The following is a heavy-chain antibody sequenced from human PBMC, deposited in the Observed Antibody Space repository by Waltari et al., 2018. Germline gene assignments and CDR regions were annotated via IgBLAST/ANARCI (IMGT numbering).Heavy chain of an antibody. D-gene: IGHD3-10*01. Sequence: QVQLVQSGAEVKKPGSSVKVSCKASGGTFSSYAISWVRQAPGQGLEWMGGIIPIFGTANYAQKFQGRVTITTDESTSTAYMELSSLRSEDTAVYYCAGPYLGPVVRGVIQNDAFDIWGQGTMVTVSS. CDR1: GGTFSSYA. CDR3: AGPYLGPVVRGVIQNDAFDI. CDR2: IIPIFGTA. J-gene: IGHJ3*02. V-gene: IGHV1-69*05.